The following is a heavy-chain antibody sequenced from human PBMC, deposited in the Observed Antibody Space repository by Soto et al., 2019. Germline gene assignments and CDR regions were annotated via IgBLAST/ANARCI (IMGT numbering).Heavy chain of an antibody. CDR3: SKSRVASGRGYFDL. Sequence: EVQLLESGGSLVLPGGSLRLSCEASGFSFSPYPMSWVRQAPVKGLEWVSTIGTTGGDTYYPDFVKGRFTISRDDSKNTVYLQMSSLRDEDSAIYYCSKSRVASGRGYFDLWGRGTLVTVSS. J-gene: IGHJ2*01. CDR1: GFSFSPYP. CDR2: IGTTGGDT. D-gene: IGHD6-25*01. V-gene: IGHV3-23*01.